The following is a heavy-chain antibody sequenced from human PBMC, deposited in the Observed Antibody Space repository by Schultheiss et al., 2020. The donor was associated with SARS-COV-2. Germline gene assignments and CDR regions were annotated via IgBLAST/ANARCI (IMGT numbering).Heavy chain of an antibody. CDR3: ARGATTTAVAEILDY. CDR2: ITHDGRTT. V-gene: IGHV3-74*03. J-gene: IGHJ4*02. CDR1: GFAFSNYW. D-gene: IGHD6-19*01. Sequence: GESLKISCEASGFAFSNYWMYWVRQAPGKGLVWVSLITHDGRTTKYADSVKGRFTVSRDNAKNTVHLQMNSLRVEDTAVYYCARGATTTAVAEILDYWGQGNLVTVSS.